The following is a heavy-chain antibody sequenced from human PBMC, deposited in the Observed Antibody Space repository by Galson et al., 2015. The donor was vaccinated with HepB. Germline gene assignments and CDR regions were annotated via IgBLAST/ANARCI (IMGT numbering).Heavy chain of an antibody. CDR3: ARDAQGPLLFIPPQPLPYYMDV. CDR2: ISAYNGNT. CDR1: GYTFTSYG. J-gene: IGHJ6*03. Sequence: SVKVSCKASGYTFTSYGISWVRQAPGQGLEWMGWISAYNGNTNYAQKLQGRVTMTTDTSTSTAYMELRSLRSDDTAVYYCARDAQGPLLFIPPQPLPYYMDVWGKGTTVTVSS. V-gene: IGHV1-18*01. D-gene: IGHD2-15*01.